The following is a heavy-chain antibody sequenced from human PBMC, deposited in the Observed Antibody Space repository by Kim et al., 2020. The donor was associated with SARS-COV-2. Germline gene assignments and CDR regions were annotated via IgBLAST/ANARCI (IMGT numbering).Heavy chain of an antibody. Sequence: SETLSLTCNVSGGSISSYYWSWIRQPPGKGLEWIGYIYYSGSTNYNPSLKSRVTISVDTSKNQFSLKLSSVTAADTAVYYCARCGSRYAGYWFDPWGQGTLVTVSS. V-gene: IGHV4-59*01. CDR1: GGSISSYY. D-gene: IGHD6-13*01. CDR3: ARCGSRYAGYWFDP. CDR2: IYYSGST. J-gene: IGHJ5*02.